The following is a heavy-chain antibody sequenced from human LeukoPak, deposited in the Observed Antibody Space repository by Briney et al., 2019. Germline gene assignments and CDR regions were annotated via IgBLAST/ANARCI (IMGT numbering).Heavy chain of an antibody. Sequence: SGGSLRLSCAASGFTFSSYAMSWVRQAPGKGLEWVSAISGSGGSTYYEDSVKGRFTISRDNSKNTLYLQMNSLRAEDTAVYYCAKGDSSGWYSYWPFDPWGQGTLVTVSS. J-gene: IGHJ5*02. CDR3: AKGDSSGWYSYWPFDP. CDR1: GFTFSSYA. V-gene: IGHV3-23*01. CDR2: ISGSGGST. D-gene: IGHD6-19*01.